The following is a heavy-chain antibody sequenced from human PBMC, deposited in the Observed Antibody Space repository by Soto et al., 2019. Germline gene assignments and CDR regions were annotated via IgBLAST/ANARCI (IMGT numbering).Heavy chain of an antibody. Sequence: GGSLRLSCAASGFTFSSHAMSWVRQAPGKGLEWVSAIGAGGDNIWYADSVKGRFTISRDSSKNTLYLQMDSLRAEDTAIYLCAKDAPTGTTGYFDYWGQGTLVTVSS. CDR3: AKDAPTGTTGYFDY. J-gene: IGHJ4*02. D-gene: IGHD4-4*01. V-gene: IGHV3-23*01. CDR2: IGAGGDNI. CDR1: GFTFSSHA.